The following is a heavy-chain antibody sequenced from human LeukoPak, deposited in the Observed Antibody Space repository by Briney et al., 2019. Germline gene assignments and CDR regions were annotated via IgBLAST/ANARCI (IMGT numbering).Heavy chain of an antibody. CDR3: AREVYDSSGNGFDI. J-gene: IGHJ3*02. CDR1: GGSISSYY. Sequence: SETLSLTCTVSGGSISSYYWSWIRQPPGKGLEWIGYIYYSGSTNYNPSLKSRVTISVDTSKKQFSLKLTSVTVADTAVYYCAREVYDSSGNGFDIWGQGTMVTVSS. D-gene: IGHD3-22*01. V-gene: IGHV4-59*01. CDR2: IYYSGST.